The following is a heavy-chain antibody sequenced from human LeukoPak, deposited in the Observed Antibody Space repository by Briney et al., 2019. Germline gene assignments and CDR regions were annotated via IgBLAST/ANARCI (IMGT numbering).Heavy chain of an antibody. CDR2: IIPIFGTA. CDR1: GGTFSSYA. Sequence: SVKVSCKASGGTFSSYAISWVRQAPGQGLEWMGGIIPIFGTANYAQKFQGRVTITADESTSTAYMELSSLRSEDTAVYYCARAIAAAGTVAFDIWGQGTMVTVSS. J-gene: IGHJ3*02. V-gene: IGHV1-69*13. D-gene: IGHD6-13*01. CDR3: ARAIAAAGTVAFDI.